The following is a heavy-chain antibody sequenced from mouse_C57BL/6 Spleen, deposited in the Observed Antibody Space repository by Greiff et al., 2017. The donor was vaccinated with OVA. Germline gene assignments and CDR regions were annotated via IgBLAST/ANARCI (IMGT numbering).Heavy chain of an antibody. CDR2: ISDGGSYT. D-gene: IGHD2-1*01. V-gene: IGHV5-4*01. CDR3: AAATMVRDWYCEG. Sequence: EVHLVESGGGLVKPGGSLKLSCAASGFTFSSYAMSWVRQTPEKRLEWVATISDGGSYTYYPDNVQGRFTISRDNAKNNLYLQMSHRKSEDTDMYDCAAATMVRDWYCEGWGTGTTVTVSS. J-gene: IGHJ1*03. CDR1: GFTFSSYA.